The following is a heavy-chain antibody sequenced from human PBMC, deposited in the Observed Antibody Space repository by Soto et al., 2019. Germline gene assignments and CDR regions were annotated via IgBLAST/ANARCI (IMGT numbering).Heavy chain of an antibody. CDR3: VGGNSAGGFDY. J-gene: IGHJ4*02. D-gene: IGHD2-21*02. CDR1: GGSVSSGSYY. CDR2: IYYSGST. V-gene: IGHV4-61*01. Sequence: QVQLQESGPGLVKPSETLSLTCTVSGGSVSSGSYYWSWIRQPPGKGLEWIGYIYYSGSTNYNPSPGTXXSXSXDTSKNQFSLKLSSVTAADTAVSYCVGGNSAGGFDYWGQGTLVTVSS.